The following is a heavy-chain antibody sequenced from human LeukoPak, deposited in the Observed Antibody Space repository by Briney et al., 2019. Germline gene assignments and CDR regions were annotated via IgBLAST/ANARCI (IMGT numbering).Heavy chain of an antibody. V-gene: IGHV3-23*01. Sequence: GGSLRLSCAASGFTFSSYAMSWVRQAPGKGLEWVSGLGGSGGSINYADSVKGRFTISRDNSKNTLYLQMNSLRAEDTAVYWCAKGVDGYCSSNSCYAYDYWGQGTLVTVSS. CDR2: LGGSGGSI. CDR3: AKGVDGYCSSNSCYAYDY. J-gene: IGHJ4*02. D-gene: IGHD2-2*01. CDR1: GFTFSSYA.